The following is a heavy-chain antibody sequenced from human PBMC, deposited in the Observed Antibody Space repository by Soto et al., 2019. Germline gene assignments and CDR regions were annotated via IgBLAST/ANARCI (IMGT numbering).Heavy chain of an antibody. CDR1: GFTFSSYA. J-gene: IGHJ4*02. Sequence: GGSLRLSCAASGFTFSSYAMHWVRQAPGKGLEWVAVISYDGSNKYYADSVKGRFTISRDNSKNTLYLQMNSLRAEDTAVYYCARDKANGSYSFDYWGQGTLVTVSS. V-gene: IGHV3-30-3*01. CDR3: ARDKANGSYSFDY. D-gene: IGHD3-10*01. CDR2: ISYDGSNK.